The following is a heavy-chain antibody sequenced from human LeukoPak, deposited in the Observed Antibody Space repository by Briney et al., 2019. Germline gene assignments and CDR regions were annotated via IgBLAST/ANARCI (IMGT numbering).Heavy chain of an antibody. CDR1: GFTFSSYA. J-gene: IGHJ4*02. D-gene: IGHD4-17*01. CDR2: ISGSGGST. CDR3: ARDSMTTVTNFDY. V-gene: IGHV3-23*01. Sequence: PGGSLRLSCAASGFTFSSYAMSWVRQAPGKGLEWVSAISGSGGSTYYADSVKGRFTISRDNAKNSLYLQMNSLRAEDTAVYYCARDSMTTVTNFDYWGQGTLVTVSS.